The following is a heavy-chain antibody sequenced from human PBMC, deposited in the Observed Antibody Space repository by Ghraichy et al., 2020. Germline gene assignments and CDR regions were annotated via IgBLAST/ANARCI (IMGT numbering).Heavy chain of an antibody. CDR1: GGSIGGYY. Sequence: SETLSLTCSVYGGSIGGYYWSWIRHSPGQGLEWIGEINYVGVTIYNPSLESRVTISLDTYNNQFSLSLASVTAADPALYFCGRGRDCGGGACYPRPSSFDYWGQGIPVTVSS. V-gene: IGHV4-34*01. CDR3: GRGRDCGGGACYPRPSSFDY. J-gene: IGHJ4*02. D-gene: IGHD2-21*02. CDR2: INYVGVT.